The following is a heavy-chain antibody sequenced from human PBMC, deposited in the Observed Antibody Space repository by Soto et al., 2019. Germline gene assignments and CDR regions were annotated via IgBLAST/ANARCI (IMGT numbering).Heavy chain of an antibody. CDR1: GDSVSSNSAA. D-gene: IGHD3-9*01. Sequence: SQTLSLTCAISGDSVSSNSAAWNWIRQSPSRGLEWLGRTYYRSKWYNDYAVSVKSRITINPDTSKNQFSLQLNSVTPEDTAVYYCARAYYDILTGYYNEYYFDYWGQGTLVTVSS. CDR3: ARAYYDILTGYYNEYYFDY. CDR2: TYYRSKWYN. J-gene: IGHJ4*02. V-gene: IGHV6-1*01.